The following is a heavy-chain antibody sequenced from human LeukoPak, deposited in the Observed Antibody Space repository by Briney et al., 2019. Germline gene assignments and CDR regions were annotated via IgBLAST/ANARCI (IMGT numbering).Heavy chain of an antibody. CDR3: ARIGFNSGSYFDS. CDR2: IYSGGST. J-gene: IGHJ4*02. Sequence: GGSLRLSCAASGFTFGSYAMNWVRQAPGKGLEWVSVIYSGGSTNYADSVKGRFTISRDNSKNTLYLQMNSLRAEDTAVYYCARIGFNSGSYFDSWGQGTLVTVSS. V-gene: IGHV3-66*01. CDR1: GFTFGSYA. D-gene: IGHD1-26*01.